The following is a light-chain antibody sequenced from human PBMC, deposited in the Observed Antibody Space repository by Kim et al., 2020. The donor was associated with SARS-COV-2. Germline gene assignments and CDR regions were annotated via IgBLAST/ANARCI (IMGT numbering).Light chain of an antibody. Sequence: QSVLTQPPSVSGTPGQRVTISCSGSTSNVGTNSVNWYQQVPGTAPKLLIFNNYERPSGVPDRFYGSRSGTSASLAISGLQSDDEADYYCAVWDDSLHGVVFGGGTQLTV. V-gene: IGLV1-44*01. CDR2: NNY. CDR1: TSNVGTNS. J-gene: IGLJ2*01. CDR3: AVWDDSLHGVV.